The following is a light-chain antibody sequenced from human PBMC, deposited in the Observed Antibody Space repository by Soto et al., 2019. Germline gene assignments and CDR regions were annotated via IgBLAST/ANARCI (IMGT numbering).Light chain of an antibody. Sequence: DIKMTQSPSTLSASVGDRVTITGRASQSINRWLAWYQQKPGKDPKLLIYKASSLESGVTSRFSGGGIGTEFSLSISSLQPDDFATYYCQPYNSYSWTVGPVTKVDI. V-gene: IGKV1-5*03. CDR1: QSINRW. CDR2: KAS. CDR3: QPYNSYSWT. J-gene: IGKJ1*01.